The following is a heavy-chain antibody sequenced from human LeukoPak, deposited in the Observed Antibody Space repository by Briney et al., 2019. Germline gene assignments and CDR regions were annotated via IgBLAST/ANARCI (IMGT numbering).Heavy chain of an antibody. CDR3: ARVNRPLWFGELPDHFDY. Sequence: SQTLSLTCTVSGYSISSGYYWGWIRQPPGKGLEWIGSIYHSGSTYYNPSLKSRVTISVDTSKNQFSLKLSSVTAADTAVYYCARVNRPLWFGELPDHFDYWGQGTLVTVSS. V-gene: IGHV4-38-2*02. J-gene: IGHJ4*02. D-gene: IGHD3-10*01. CDR2: IYHSGST. CDR1: GYSISSGYY.